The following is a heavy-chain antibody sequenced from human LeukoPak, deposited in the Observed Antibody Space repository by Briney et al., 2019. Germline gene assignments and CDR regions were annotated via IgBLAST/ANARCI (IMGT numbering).Heavy chain of an antibody. Sequence: SETLSLTCTVSGGSITSSPYYWGWIRQPPGKGLEWIGSISFSGSTFYNPSLESRVTVSRDTSKNQLSLKVNSVTAADTAVYYCAKSDTLGNWGQGTLVTVST. V-gene: IGHV4-39*07. CDR3: AKSDTLGN. CDR2: ISFSGST. J-gene: IGHJ4*02. CDR1: GGSITSSPYY. D-gene: IGHD5-18*01.